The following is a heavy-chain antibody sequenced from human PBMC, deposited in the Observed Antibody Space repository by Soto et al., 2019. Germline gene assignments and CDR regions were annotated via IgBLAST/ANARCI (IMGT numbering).Heavy chain of an antibody. J-gene: IGHJ3*02. CDR2: IIPILGIA. D-gene: IGHD3-10*01. CDR3: GRRGGDGSGYAFDI. Sequence: QVQLVQSGAEVKKPGSSVKVSCKASGGTFSSYTISWVRQAPGQGLEWMGRIIPILGIANYAQKFQGRVTITADKSTSTAYRELSSLRSEDTAVYYWGRRGGDGSGYAFDIWGQGTMVTVSS. V-gene: IGHV1-69*02. CDR1: GGTFSSYT.